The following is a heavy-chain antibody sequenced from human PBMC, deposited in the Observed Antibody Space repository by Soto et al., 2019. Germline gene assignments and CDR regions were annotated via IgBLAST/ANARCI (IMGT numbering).Heavy chain of an antibody. V-gene: IGHV6-1*01. Sequence: SQTLSLTCAISGDSVSNKNAAWNWVRQSPSRGLEWLGRTHYRSKWDNNYAVSLKSRITLNATTSMNQFSIQLHSVTPEDTAVYFCAWGQTEDYGYADWFDPWGQGILVTVSS. CDR3: AWGQTEDYGYADWFDP. CDR1: GDSVSNKNAA. J-gene: IGHJ5*02. D-gene: IGHD5-18*01. CDR2: THYRSKWDN.